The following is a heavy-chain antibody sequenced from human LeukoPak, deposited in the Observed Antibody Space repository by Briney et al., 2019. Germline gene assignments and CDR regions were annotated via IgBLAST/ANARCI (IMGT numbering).Heavy chain of an antibody. D-gene: IGHD6-19*01. Sequence: GGSLRLSCAASGFTFSSYSMNWVRQAPGKGLEWVSYISSSSSTIYYADSVKGRFTISRDNAKNSLYLQMNSLRAEDTAVYYCARSGGGSGSPSWGQGTLVTASS. CDR1: GFTFSSYS. CDR2: ISSSSSTI. CDR3: ARSGGGSGSPS. V-gene: IGHV3-48*04. J-gene: IGHJ4*02.